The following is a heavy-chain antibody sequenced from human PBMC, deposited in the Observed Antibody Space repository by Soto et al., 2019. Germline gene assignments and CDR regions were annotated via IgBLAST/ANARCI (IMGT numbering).Heavy chain of an antibody. CDR1: GFTVSSSY. CDR3: ARHVGFYWYFDL. D-gene: IGHD1-26*01. Sequence: EVQLVKSGGGLVQPGGSLRLSCEASGFTVSSSYMGWVRQAPGKGLEWVSSIYSGGNTYYADSVRGRFTISTDNSKDTRYLQMNSLRVDDTAMYYCARHVGFYWYFDLWVRGTLVTVSS. J-gene: IGHJ2*01. V-gene: IGHV3-66*04. CDR2: IYSGGNT.